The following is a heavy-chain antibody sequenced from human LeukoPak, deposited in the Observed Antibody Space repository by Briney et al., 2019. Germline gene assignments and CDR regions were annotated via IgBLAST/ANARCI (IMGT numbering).Heavy chain of an antibody. CDR3: ARLRDLYNCLDP. D-gene: IGHD5-24*01. CDR1: GYSINSGYY. J-gene: IGHJ5*02. Sequence: PSETQSLTCAVSGYSINSGYYWGWIRQPPGKGLEWIGSTSHSGSIYYNPSLKSRVTISVDTSKNQFSLKLSSVTAADTAVYYCARLRDLYNCLDPWGQGTLVTVSS. CDR2: TSHSGSI. V-gene: IGHV4-38-2*01.